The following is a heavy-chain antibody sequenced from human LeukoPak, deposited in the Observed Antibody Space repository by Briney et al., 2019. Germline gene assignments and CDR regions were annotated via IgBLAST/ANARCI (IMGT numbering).Heavy chain of an antibody. V-gene: IGHV4-61*02. D-gene: IGHD6-13*01. Sequence: KPSETLSLTCTVSGGSISSGSYYWSWIRQPAGKGLEWIGRIYTSGSTNYNPPLKSRVTISVDTSKNQFSLKLSSVTAADTAVYYCAREGGQQLVYYYYYMDVWGKGTTVTISS. CDR1: GGSISSGSYY. CDR2: IYTSGST. CDR3: AREGGQQLVYYYYYMDV. J-gene: IGHJ6*03.